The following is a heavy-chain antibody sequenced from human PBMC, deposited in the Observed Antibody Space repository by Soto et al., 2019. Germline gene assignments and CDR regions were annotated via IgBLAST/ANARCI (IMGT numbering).Heavy chain of an antibody. CDR3: ARDRDSDLGIDY. J-gene: IGHJ4*02. V-gene: IGHV4-31*03. CDR1: GSSISSGGYY. Sequence: QVQLQESGPGLVKPSQTLSLTCTVSGSSISSGGYYWSWIRQHPGKGLEWIGYIYYSGSTDYNPSLKSRATISVDTSKNQFSLKLSSVTAADTAVYYCARDRDSDLGIDYRGQGTLVTASS. CDR2: IYYSGST.